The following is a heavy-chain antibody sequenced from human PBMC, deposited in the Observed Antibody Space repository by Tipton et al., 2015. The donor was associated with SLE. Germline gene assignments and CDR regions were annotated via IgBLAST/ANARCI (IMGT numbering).Heavy chain of an antibody. J-gene: IGHJ4*02. CDR2: IYYSGST. V-gene: IGHV4-30-4*08. D-gene: IGHD3-22*01. Sequence: TLSLTCTVSGGSISSSSYYWSWIRQPPGKGLEWIGYIYYSGSTYYNPSLKSRVTISVDTSKNQFSLKLSSVTAADTAVYYCALLPLPAYYYDSSGYSPYFDYWGQGTLVTVSS. CDR3: ALLPLPAYYYDSSGYSPYFDY. CDR1: GGSISSSSYY.